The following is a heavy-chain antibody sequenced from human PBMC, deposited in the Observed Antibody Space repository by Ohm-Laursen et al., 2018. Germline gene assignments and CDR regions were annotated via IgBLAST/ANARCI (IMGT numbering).Heavy chain of an antibody. V-gene: IGHV4-61*01. CDR3: ARGPSDYYGFGY. CDR1: GGSVSSASYY. D-gene: IGHD4-17*01. J-gene: IGHJ4*02. Sequence: SDTLSLTCTVSGGSVSSASYYWSWIRQPPGKGLEWIGYIFYNGSTNYNPSLKSRVTISVDTSKNQFSMKLSSVTAADTAMYYCARGPSDYYGFGYWGQGTLVTVSA. CDR2: IFYNGST.